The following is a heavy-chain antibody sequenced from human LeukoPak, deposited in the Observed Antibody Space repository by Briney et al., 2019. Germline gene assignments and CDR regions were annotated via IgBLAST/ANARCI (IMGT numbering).Heavy chain of an antibody. CDR2: INHSGST. CDR3: ARCATRYSSSWRYYCYYMDV. D-gene: IGHD6-13*01. CDR1: GGSFSGYY. V-gene: IGHV4-34*01. J-gene: IGHJ6*03. Sequence: SETLSLTCAVYGGSFSGYYWSWIRQPPGKGLEWIGEINHSGSTNYNPSLKSRVTISVDTSKNQFSLKLSSVTTADTAVYYCARCATRYSSSWRYYCYYMDVWGKGTTVTVSS.